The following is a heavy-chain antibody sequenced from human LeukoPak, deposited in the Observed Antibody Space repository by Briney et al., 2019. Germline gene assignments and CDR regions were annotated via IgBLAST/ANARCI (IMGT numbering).Heavy chain of an antibody. J-gene: IGHJ4*02. V-gene: IGHV1-69*13. Sequence: SVKVSCKASGGTFSSYAISWARQAPGQGLEWMGGIIPIFGTANYAQKFQGRVTITADESTSTAYMELSSLRSEDTAVYYCARVSLPSEYSGSFDYWGQGTLVTVSS. CDR3: ARVSLPSEYSGSFDY. CDR2: IIPIFGTA. CDR1: GGTFSSYA. D-gene: IGHD1-26*01.